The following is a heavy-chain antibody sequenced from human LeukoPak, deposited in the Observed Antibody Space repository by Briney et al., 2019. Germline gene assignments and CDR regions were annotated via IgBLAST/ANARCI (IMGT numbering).Heavy chain of an antibody. V-gene: IGHV4-61*01. D-gene: IGHD2/OR15-2a*01. Sequence: SETLSLTCTVSGGSVSSGSYYWSWIRQPSGKGLEWIGYIYYSGSTNYNPSLKSRVTISVDTSKNQFSLKLSSVTAADTAVYYCAAYFGPSPDYWGQGTLVTVSS. CDR2: IYYSGST. CDR3: AAYFGPSPDY. J-gene: IGHJ4*02. CDR1: GGSVSSGSYY.